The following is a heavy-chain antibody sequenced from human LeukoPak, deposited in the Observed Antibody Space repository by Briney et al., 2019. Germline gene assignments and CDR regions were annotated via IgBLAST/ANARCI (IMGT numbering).Heavy chain of an antibody. Sequence: PSETLSLTCTVSGGSISSTRYYWGWIRQPPGKGLEWSGYIYYSGSTNYNPSLKSRVTISVDTSKNQFSLKLSSVTAADTAVYYCASLDYGDYEVVSWGQGTLVTVSS. J-gene: IGHJ4*02. CDR1: GGSISSTRYY. CDR2: IYYSGST. V-gene: IGHV4-61*05. D-gene: IGHD4-17*01. CDR3: ASLDYGDYEVVS.